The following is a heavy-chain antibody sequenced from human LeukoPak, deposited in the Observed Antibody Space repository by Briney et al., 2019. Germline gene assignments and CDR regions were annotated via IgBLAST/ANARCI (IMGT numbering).Heavy chain of an antibody. CDR1: GFTFSSYA. V-gene: IGHV3-23*01. Sequence: GGSLRLSCAASGFTFSSYAMSWVRQAPGKGREWVSAISGSGGSTYYADSVKGRSTISRDNSKNTLYLQMNSLRAEDTAVYYCAKDYYGDYGWFDPWGQGTLVTVSS. CDR3: AKDYYGDYGWFDP. D-gene: IGHD4-17*01. J-gene: IGHJ5*02. CDR2: ISGSGGST.